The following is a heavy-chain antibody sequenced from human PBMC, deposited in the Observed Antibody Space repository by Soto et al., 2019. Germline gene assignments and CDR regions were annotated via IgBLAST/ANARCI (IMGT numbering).Heavy chain of an antibody. Sequence: EVQLVESGGGLVKPGGSLRLSCAASGFTFSSYSMNWVRQAPGKGLEWVSSISSSSSYIYYADSVKGRFTVSRDNAQNALYLQMNHLRAEDTAIYYGARAIFKVEEGYYYCYMDVWGKGTTFAVSS. J-gene: IGHJ6*03. CDR3: ARAIFKVEEGYYYCYMDV. V-gene: IGHV3-21*01. D-gene: IGHD3-3*01. CDR2: ISSSSSYI. CDR1: GFTFSSYS.